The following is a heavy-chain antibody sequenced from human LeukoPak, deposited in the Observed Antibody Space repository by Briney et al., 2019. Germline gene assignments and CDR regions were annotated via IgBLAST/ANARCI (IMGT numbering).Heavy chain of an antibody. CDR3: AKDTTYYDFWSGYPNWFDP. V-gene: IGHV3-23*01. CDR1: GFTFSSYS. Sequence: GGSLRLSCAASGFTFSSYSMNWVRQAPGKGLEWVSAISGSGGSTYYADSVKGRFTISRDNSKNTLYLQMNSLRAEDTAVYYCAKDTTYYDFWSGYPNWFDPWGQGTLVTVSS. CDR2: ISGSGGST. D-gene: IGHD3-3*01. J-gene: IGHJ5*02.